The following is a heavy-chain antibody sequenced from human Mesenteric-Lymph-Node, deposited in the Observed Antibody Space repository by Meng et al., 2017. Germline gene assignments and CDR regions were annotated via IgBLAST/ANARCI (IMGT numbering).Heavy chain of an antibody. CDR3: ARGRVRGCTNGVCYHGWFDP. Sequence: QVRLRESGPGPVKPSPTLSLTCHVSGGSISSGGYYWSWIRQHPGKGLEWIGYIYYSGSTYYNPSLKSLVTISVDTSKNQFSLKLSSVTAADTAVYYCARGRVRGCTNGVCYHGWFDPWGQGTLVTVSS. CDR1: GGSISSGGYY. V-gene: IGHV4-31*01. J-gene: IGHJ5*02. D-gene: IGHD2-8*01. CDR2: IYYSGST.